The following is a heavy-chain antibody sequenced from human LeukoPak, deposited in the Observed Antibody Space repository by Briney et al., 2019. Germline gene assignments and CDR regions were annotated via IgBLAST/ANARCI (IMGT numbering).Heavy chain of an antibody. CDR3: ARGAYGSGSYPYYYYYYMDV. Sequence: ASVKVSCKASGYTFTNYGISWVRQAPGQGLEWMGWISAYNGNTNYAQKFQGRVTMTTDTSTSTAYMELSSLRSEDTAVYYCARGAYGSGSYPYYYYYYMDVWGEGTTVTISS. J-gene: IGHJ6*03. CDR1: GYTFTNYG. D-gene: IGHD3-10*01. CDR2: ISAYNGNT. V-gene: IGHV1-18*01.